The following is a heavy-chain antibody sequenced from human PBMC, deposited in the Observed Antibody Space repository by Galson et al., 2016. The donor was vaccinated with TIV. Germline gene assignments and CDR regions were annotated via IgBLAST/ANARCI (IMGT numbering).Heavy chain of an antibody. V-gene: IGHV3-9*01. Sequence: SLRLSCAASGFTFDDYAMHWVRRVPGKGLEWVSGINWNSGDINYADSVKGLFTISRDNAKTSLYLQMNSLRPEDTALYYCAKDGRGYYYYMDVWGNGTTVTVSS. J-gene: IGHJ6*03. D-gene: IGHD1-26*01. CDR3: AKDGRGYYYYMDV. CDR1: GFTFDDYA. CDR2: INWNSGDI.